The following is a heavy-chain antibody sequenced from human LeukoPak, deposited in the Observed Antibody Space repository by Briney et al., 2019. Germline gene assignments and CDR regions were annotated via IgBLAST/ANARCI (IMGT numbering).Heavy chain of an antibody. CDR3: ARDGGVRGVIRFDY. V-gene: IGHV3-21*01. D-gene: IGHD3-10*01. CDR2: ISSSSMYI. J-gene: IGHJ4*02. Sequence: PGGSLRLSCAASVFTFSSYSMNWVRHAPGKGLDWVSSISSSSMYIYYTDSVKRLFTISRDNAKNSLYLQMNSLRAEDTAVYYCARDGGVRGVIRFDYWGQGQGVTVSS. CDR1: VFTFSSYS.